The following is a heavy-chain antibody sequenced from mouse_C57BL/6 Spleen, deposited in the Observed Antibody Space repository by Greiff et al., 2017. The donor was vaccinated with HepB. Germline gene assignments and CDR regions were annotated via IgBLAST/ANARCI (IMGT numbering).Heavy chain of an antibody. CDR2: ISSGGSYT. D-gene: IGHD1-1*01. Sequence: EVMLVESGGDLVKPGGSLKLSCAASGFTFSSYGMSWVRQTPDKRLEWVATISSGGSYTYYPDSVKGRFTISRDNAKNTLYLQMSSLKSEDTAMYYCARDTTVVDWYFDVWGTGTTVTVSS. J-gene: IGHJ1*03. CDR1: GFTFSSYG. CDR3: ARDTTVVDWYFDV. V-gene: IGHV5-6*01.